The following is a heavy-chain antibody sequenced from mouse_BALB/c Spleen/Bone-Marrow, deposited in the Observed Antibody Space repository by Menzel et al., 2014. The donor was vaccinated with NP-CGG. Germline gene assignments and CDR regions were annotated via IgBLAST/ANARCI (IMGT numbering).Heavy chain of an antibody. CDR1: GFNIKDTY. D-gene: IGHD1-1*01. CDR3: ASYYYGSSSFAY. Sequence: EVQLQQSGAELVKPGASVKLSSTASGFNIKDTYMHWVKQRPEQGLEWIGRIDPANGNTKYDPKFQGKATITADTSSNTAYLQLSSLTSEDTAVYFCASYYYGSSSFAYWGQGTLVTVSA. J-gene: IGHJ3*01. CDR2: IDPANGNT. V-gene: IGHV14-3*02.